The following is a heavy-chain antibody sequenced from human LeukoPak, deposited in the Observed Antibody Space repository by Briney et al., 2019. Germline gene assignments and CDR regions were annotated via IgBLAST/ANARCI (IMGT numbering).Heavy chain of an antibody. Sequence: SVKVSCKASGGTFSSYAISWVRQAPGQGLEWMGGIIPIFGTANYAQKFQGRVTITADKSTSTAYMELSSLRSEDTAVYYCARAPNCGGDCYDAFDIWGQGTMVTVSS. J-gene: IGHJ3*02. CDR3: ARAPNCGGDCYDAFDI. V-gene: IGHV1-69*06. CDR1: GGTFSSYA. D-gene: IGHD2-21*02. CDR2: IIPIFGTA.